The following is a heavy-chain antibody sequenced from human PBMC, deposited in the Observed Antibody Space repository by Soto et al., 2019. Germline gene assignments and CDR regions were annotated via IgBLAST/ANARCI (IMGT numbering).Heavy chain of an antibody. V-gene: IGHV3-30-3*01. CDR2: ISYDGSKK. Sequence: QVQLVESGGGVVQPGRSLRLSCAASGFTFSSYAMHWVRQAPGKGLEWVAVISYDGSKKYYAHSVKGRFTISRDNSKNTLYLQMNSLRAEDTAVYYCARGPGSGWYRYAFDIWGQGTMVTVSS. D-gene: IGHD6-19*01. J-gene: IGHJ3*02. CDR1: GFTFSSYA. CDR3: ARGPGSGWYRYAFDI.